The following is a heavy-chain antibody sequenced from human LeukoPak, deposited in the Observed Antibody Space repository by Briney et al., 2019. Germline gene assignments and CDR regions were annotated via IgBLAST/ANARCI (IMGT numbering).Heavy chain of an antibody. CDR1: GGSVSSGTYY. D-gene: IGHD6-19*01. CDR3: ARDNSSGWGYYYYGMDV. J-gene: IGHJ6*02. V-gene: IGHV4-61*01. CDR2: IYTSGST. Sequence: SETLSLTCTVSGGSVSSGTYYWTWIRQPPGKELEYIGYIYTSGSTKYNPSLKSRVTISVDTSKNQISLKLSSVTAADTAVYCCARDNSSGWGYYYYGMDVWGQGTTVTVSS.